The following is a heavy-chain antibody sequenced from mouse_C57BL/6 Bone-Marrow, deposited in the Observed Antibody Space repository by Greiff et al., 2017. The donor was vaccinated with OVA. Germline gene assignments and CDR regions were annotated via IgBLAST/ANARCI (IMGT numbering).Heavy chain of an antibody. V-gene: IGHV2-5*01. D-gene: IGHD1-1*01. CDR2: IWRGGST. CDR3: AKRNYGISYFYYFDF. CDR1: GFSLTSYG. Sequence: QVILKESGPGLVQPSQSLSITCTVSGFSLTSYGVHWVRQSPGKGLEWLGVIWRGGSTDYNAAFMSRLSITNDNSKSQVFFKMYILQADDTAKYYGAKRNYGISYFYYFDFWGQGTTLTVTS. J-gene: IGHJ2*01.